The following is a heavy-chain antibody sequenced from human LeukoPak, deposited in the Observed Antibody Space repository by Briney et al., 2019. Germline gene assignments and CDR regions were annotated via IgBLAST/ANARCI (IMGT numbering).Heavy chain of an antibody. CDR3: ARVGVPTDYYYYYMDV. V-gene: IGHV1-18*01. CDR2: VNAYNGNT. J-gene: IGHJ6*03. CDR1: GYTFTGYG. Sequence: ASLKVSCKASGYTFTGYGISWVRPAPGQGREWRGLVNAYNGNTTYAQKLQGRVTMTTDTSTSTAYMELRSLRSDDTAVYYCARVGVPTDYYYYYMDVWGKGTTVTISS. D-gene: IGHD1-1*01.